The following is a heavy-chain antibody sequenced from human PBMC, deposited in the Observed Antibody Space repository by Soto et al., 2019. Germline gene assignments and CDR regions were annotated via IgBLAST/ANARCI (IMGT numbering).Heavy chain of an antibody. J-gene: IGHJ4*02. V-gene: IGHV3-7*01. D-gene: IGHD6-6*01. CDR3: AEKPRILNS. CDR1: GLTFSISW. CDR2: ISSDGSET. Sequence: VGSLRLSCAASGLTFSISWMNWVRQAPGKGLEWVAYISSDGSETNYVDSVKGRFTISRDNAKNSLFLQMNSLRAEDTAVYYCAEKPRILNSWGQGTLVTVSS.